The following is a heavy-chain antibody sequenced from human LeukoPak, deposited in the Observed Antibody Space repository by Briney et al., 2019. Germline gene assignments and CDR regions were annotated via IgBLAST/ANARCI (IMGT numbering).Heavy chain of an antibody. CDR3: ASRPSSGWYNY. J-gene: IGHJ4*02. V-gene: IGHV3-53*01. D-gene: IGHD6-19*01. Sequence: PGGSLRLSCAASGLTVSSNYMSWVRQAPGKGLEWVSVIYSGGSTYYADSVKGRFTISRDNSKNTLYLQMNSLRAEDTAVYYCASRPSSGWYNYWGQGTLVTVSS. CDR1: GLTVSSNY. CDR2: IYSGGST.